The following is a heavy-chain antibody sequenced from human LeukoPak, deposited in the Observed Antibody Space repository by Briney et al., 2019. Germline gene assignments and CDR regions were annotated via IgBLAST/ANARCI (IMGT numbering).Heavy chain of an antibody. D-gene: IGHD2-15*01. J-gene: IGHJ4*02. CDR3: ARETAAWSLDY. CDR2: ISYDGSNK. CDR1: GFTFSSYA. V-gene: IGHV3-30-3*01. Sequence: RSLRLSCAASGFTFSSYAMHWVRQAPGKGLEWVAVISYDGSNKYYADSVKGRFTISRDNSKNTLYLQMNSLRAEDTAVYYCARETAAWSLDYWGQGTLVTVSS.